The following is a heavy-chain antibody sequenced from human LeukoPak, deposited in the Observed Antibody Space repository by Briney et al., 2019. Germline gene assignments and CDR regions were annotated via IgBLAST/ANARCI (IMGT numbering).Heavy chain of an antibody. J-gene: IGHJ4*02. CDR3: ARVEYSGWNLEY. CDR1: GFTFRSYW. V-gene: IGHV3-7*01. CDR2: INQGGSVQ. D-gene: IGHD5-12*01. Sequence: PGGSLRLSCAASGFTFRSYWTGWVRQAPGKGLEWVANINQGGSVQYYMDSVKGRFTISRDDAKNSLYVQMNSLRDEDTAVYYCARVEYSGWNLEYWGQGTLVTVSS.